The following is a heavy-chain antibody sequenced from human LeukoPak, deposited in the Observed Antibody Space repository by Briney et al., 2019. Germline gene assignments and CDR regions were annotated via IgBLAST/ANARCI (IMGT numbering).Heavy chain of an antibody. CDR1: GGTFSSYA. Sequence: ASVKVSCKASGGTFSSYAISWVRQAPGQGLEWMGWISAYNGNTNYAQKLQGRVTMTTDTSTSTAYMELRSLRSDDTAVYYCARVQYYYGSGRQAEYFQHWGQGTLVTVSS. CDR3: ARVQYYYGSGRQAEYFQH. V-gene: IGHV1-18*01. D-gene: IGHD3-10*01. CDR2: ISAYNGNT. J-gene: IGHJ1*01.